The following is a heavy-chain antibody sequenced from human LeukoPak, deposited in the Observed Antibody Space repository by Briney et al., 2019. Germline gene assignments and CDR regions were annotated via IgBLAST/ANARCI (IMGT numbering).Heavy chain of an antibody. CDR3: ARVKRGFWSGYYYYYMDV. J-gene: IGHJ6*03. D-gene: IGHD3-3*01. Sequence: PSETLSLTCTVSGGSISSYYWSWIRQPAGKGLEWIGRIYTSGSTNYNPSLKSRVTISVDTSKNQFSLKLSSVTAADTAVYYCARVKRGFWSGYYYYYMDVWGKGTTVTVSS. CDR2: IYTSGST. CDR1: GGSISSYY. V-gene: IGHV4-4*07.